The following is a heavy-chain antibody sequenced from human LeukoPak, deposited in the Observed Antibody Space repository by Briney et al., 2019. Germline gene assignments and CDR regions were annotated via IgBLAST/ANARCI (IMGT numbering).Heavy chain of an antibody. CDR3: ARDSKLATIDN. J-gene: IGHJ4*02. D-gene: IGHD5-12*01. CDR1: GFSFSGHW. V-gene: IGHV3-74*01. CDR2: VNNDGGST. Sequence: PGGSLRLSCAASGFSFSGHWMHWVRQAPGKEPVWVSRVNNDGGSTNYADSVKGRFTISRDNAKNTLYLQMSSLRAEDTAVYYCARDSKLATIDNWGQGTLVTVSS.